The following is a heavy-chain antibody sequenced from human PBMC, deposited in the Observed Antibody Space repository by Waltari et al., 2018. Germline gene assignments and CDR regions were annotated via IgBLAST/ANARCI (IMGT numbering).Heavy chain of an antibody. D-gene: IGHD3-3*01. CDR2: INPNRGGT. CDR1: GYTFTGYY. CDR3: ARGPQNYDFWSGYYALHWFDP. J-gene: IGHJ5*02. V-gene: IGHV1-2*04. Sequence: QVQLVQYGAEVKKHGDSVKVSCKDSGYTFTGYYMHGVRQAHGQGLEGMGWINPNRGGTNYAQKFQGLFTMTRYTSISTAYMELSRLRSDDTAVYYCARGPQNYDFWSGYYALHWFDPWGQGTLVTVSS.